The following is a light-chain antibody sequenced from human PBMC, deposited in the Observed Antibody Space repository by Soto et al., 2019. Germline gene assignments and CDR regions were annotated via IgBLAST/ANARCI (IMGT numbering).Light chain of an antibody. CDR3: QQGYSTPPFT. CDR2: GAS. CDR1: PNIVNY. Sequence: HMTQSPSSLSASVGDRVHITCRANPNIVNYLNWYQQRPGEPPKLLIYGASTLGSGVPSRFSGSGSGTNFTLAIRGLQPEDFATYYCQQGYSTPPFTFGQGTRLEVK. V-gene: IGKV1-39*01. J-gene: IGKJ5*01.